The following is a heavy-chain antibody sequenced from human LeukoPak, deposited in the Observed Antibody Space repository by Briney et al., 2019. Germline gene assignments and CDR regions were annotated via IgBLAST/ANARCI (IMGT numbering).Heavy chain of an antibody. J-gene: IGHJ5*02. D-gene: IGHD6-13*01. CDR2: IYRGGTI. CDR1: GGSVSDYY. Sequence: SETLSLTCSVSGGSVSDYYCSWIRQPPGKGLEWIGYIYRGGTINYNPSVKSRVTMSLDTSKNQISLMLNSVTAADTAIYYCARHWLEAAKTYSYWFDPWGQGTLVTVSS. V-gene: IGHV4-4*09. CDR3: ARHWLEAAKTYSYWFDP.